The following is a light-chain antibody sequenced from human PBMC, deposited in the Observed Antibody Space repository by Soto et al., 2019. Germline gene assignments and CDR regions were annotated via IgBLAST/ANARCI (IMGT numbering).Light chain of an antibody. J-gene: IGLJ2*01. CDR2: RDI. CDR3: QVWDSSTEVV. CDR1: NIGSKN. Sequence: SYELTQPLSVSVALGQTATITCGGNNIGSKNVHWYQQKPGQAPVLVIYRDINRPSGIPERFSGSNSGNTATLTISRAQAGDEADYYCQVWDSSTEVVFGGGTKVTVL. V-gene: IGLV3-9*01.